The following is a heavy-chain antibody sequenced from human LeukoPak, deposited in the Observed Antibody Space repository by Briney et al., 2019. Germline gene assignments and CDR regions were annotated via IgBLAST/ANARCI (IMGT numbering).Heavy chain of an antibody. V-gene: IGHV1-69*04. CDR3: ARALVYCSGGSCYYYYGMDV. Sequence: ASVKVSCKASGGTFSSYAISWVRQAPGQGLEWMGTIIPILGIANYAQKFQGRVTITADKSTITAYVQLSSVRSEDTAVYYCARALVYCSGGSCYYYYGMDVWGQGTTVTVSS. D-gene: IGHD2-15*01. CDR2: IIPILGIA. CDR1: GGTFSSYA. J-gene: IGHJ6*02.